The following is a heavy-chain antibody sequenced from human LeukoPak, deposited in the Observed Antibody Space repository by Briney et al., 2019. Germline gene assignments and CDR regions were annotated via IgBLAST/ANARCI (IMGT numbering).Heavy chain of an antibody. CDR2: IYYSGST. CDR1: GGSISSSSYY. V-gene: IGHV4-39*01. Sequence: PSETLSLTCTVSGGSISSSSYYWGWIRQPPGKGLEWIGSIYYSGSTYYNPSLKSRVTISVDTSKNQFSLKLSSVTAADTAVYYCATTRPNDFWSGYPDYWGQGTLVTVSS. CDR3: ATTRPNDFWSGYPDY. D-gene: IGHD3-3*01. J-gene: IGHJ4*02.